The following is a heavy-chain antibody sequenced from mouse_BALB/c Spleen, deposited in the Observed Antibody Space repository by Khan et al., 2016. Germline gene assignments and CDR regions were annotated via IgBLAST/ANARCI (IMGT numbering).Heavy chain of an antibody. CDR1: GFDFSRYW. D-gene: IGHD1-1*01. V-gene: IGHV4-1*02. CDR3: ARAGYYGYLAY. J-gene: IGHJ3*01. CDR2: INPDSSTI. Sequence: EVKLLESGGDLVQPGGSLRLSCAASGFDFSRYWMSWVRQAPGKGLEWIGEINPDSSTINYTPSLKHKFIISRDNAKNTLYLQMSKVRSEDTALYYCARAGYYGYLAYWGQGTLVTVSA.